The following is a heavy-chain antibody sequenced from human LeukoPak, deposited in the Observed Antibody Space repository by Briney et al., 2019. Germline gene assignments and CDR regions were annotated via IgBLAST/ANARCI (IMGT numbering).Heavy chain of an antibody. V-gene: IGHV3-21*01. CDR1: GFTFSSYS. J-gene: IGHJ4*02. Sequence: GGYLRLSCAASGFTFSSYSMNWVRQAPGKGLEWVSSISSSSSYIYYADSVKGRFTISRDNAKNSLYLQMNSLRAEDTAVYYCASGRGDYFDYWGQGTLVTVSS. CDR3: ASGRGDYFDY. CDR2: ISSSSSYI. D-gene: IGHD1-26*01.